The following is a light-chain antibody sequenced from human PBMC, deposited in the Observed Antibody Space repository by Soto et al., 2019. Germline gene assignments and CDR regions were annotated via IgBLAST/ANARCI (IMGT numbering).Light chain of an antibody. CDR2: GAS. CDR3: QHYGNSPPSVT. Sequence: EIVLTQSPGTLSLSPGERATLSCRASQSVSSSYLAWYQQKPGQAPRLLIYGASSRATGIPDRFSGSGSGTDFTLTISRLEPEDFAVYYCQHYGNSPPSVTFGPGTKVDIK. CDR1: QSVSSSY. J-gene: IGKJ3*01. V-gene: IGKV3-20*01.